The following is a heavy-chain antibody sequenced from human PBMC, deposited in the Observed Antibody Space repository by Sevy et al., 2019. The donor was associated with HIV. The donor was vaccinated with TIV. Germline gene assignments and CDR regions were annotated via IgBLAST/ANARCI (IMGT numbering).Heavy chain of an antibody. CDR3: ARYYYDSSGPGSWFDP. CDR2: IYYSGST. J-gene: IGHJ5*02. V-gene: IGHV4-59*01. Sequence: SETLSLTCTVSGVSISSYYWNWIRQSPGKGLEWIGYIYYSGSTNYNPSLKSRVTMSVDTSKNQVSLKLTSVTAADTAVYFCARYYYDSSGPGSWFDPWGQGTLVTVSS. CDR1: GVSISSYY. D-gene: IGHD3-22*01.